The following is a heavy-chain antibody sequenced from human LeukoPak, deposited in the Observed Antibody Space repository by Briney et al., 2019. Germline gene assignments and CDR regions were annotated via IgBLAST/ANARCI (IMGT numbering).Heavy chain of an antibody. CDR2: INHSGST. Sequence: SGTLSLTCAVSGGSISRSNWWSWVRQPPGKGLEWIGEINHSGSTNYNPSLKSRVTISVDMSKNQFSLKLSSVAAADTAVYYCARGRRGYSSSWYDYWGQGTLVTVSS. J-gene: IGHJ4*02. CDR3: ARGRRGYSSSWYDY. CDR1: GGSISRSNW. V-gene: IGHV4-4*02. D-gene: IGHD6-13*01.